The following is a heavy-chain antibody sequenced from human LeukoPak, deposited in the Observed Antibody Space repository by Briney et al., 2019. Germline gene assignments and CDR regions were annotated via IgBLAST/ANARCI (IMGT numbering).Heavy chain of an antibody. D-gene: IGHD3-22*01. Sequence: GRSLRLSCAASGFTFSSYAMHWVRQAPGKGLEWVAVISYDGSNKYYADSVKGRFTISRDNSKNTLYLQMNSLRAEDTAVYYCARDRGDSSGYYPYWGQGTLVTVSS. CDR1: GFTFSSYA. CDR3: ARDRGDSSGYYPY. CDR2: ISYDGSNK. J-gene: IGHJ4*02. V-gene: IGHV3-30-3*01.